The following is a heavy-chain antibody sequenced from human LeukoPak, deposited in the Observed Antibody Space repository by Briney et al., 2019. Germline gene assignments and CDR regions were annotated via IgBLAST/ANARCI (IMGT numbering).Heavy chain of an antibody. Sequence: GSLRLSCAASGFTFSSYWMSWVRQAPGKGLEWIGSIYYSGSTYYNPSLKSRVTISVDTSKNQFFLKLSSVTAADTAVYYCARVYFFYYYYMDVWGKGTTVTVSS. J-gene: IGHJ6*03. CDR3: ARVYFFYYYYMDV. CDR2: IYYSGST. V-gene: IGHV4-39*07. CDR1: GFTFSSYW.